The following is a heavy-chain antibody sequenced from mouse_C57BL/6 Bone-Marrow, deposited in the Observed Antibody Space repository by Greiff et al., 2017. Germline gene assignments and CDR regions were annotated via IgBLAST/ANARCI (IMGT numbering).Heavy chain of an antibody. J-gene: IGHJ4*01. CDR2: IDPENGDT. CDR3: TGYYDYENAMDY. D-gene: IGHD2-4*01. CDR1: GFNIKDDY. V-gene: IGHV14-4*01. Sequence: DVKLQESGAELVRPGASVKLSCTASGFNIKDDYMHWVKQRPEQGLEWIGWIDPENGDTEYASKFQGKATITADTSSNTAYLQLSSLTSEDTAVYYCTGYYDYENAMDYWGQGTSVTVSS.